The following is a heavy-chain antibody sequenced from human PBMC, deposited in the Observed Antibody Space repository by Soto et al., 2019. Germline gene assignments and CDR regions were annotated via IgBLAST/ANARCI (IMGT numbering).Heavy chain of an antibody. CDR2: ITSKSTTI. Sequence: GGSLRLSCAASGFTFTSYSMNWVRQAPGQGLEWVSYITSKSTTIKYADSVKGRFTVSRDNAKNSLYLQLSSLKASDTAMYYCARGENQVAAPFDYWGQGTLVTVSS. V-gene: IGHV3-48*01. J-gene: IGHJ4*02. CDR1: GFTFTSYS. D-gene: IGHD2-15*01. CDR3: ARGENQVAAPFDY.